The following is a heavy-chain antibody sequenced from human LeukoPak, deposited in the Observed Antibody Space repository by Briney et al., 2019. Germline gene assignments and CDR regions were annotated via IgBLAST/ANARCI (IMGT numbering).Heavy chain of an antibody. CDR1: GGTCSSYA. J-gene: IGHJ4*02. D-gene: IGHD2-21*02. V-gene: IGHV1-69*05. CDR3: AREDLRCGGDCYWGGFDY. Sequence: SVKVSCKASGGTCSSYAISWVRQAPGQGLEWMGGIIPIFGTANYAQKFQGRVTITTDESTSTAYMELSSLRSEDTAVYYCAREDLRCGGDCYWGGFDYWGQGTLVTVSS. CDR2: IIPIFGTA.